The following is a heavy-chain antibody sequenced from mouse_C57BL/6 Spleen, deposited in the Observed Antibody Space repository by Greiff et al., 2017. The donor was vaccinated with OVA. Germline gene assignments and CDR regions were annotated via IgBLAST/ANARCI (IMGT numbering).Heavy chain of an antibody. Sequence: VQLQQPGAELVKPGASVKMSCKASGYTFTSYWITWVKQRPGQGLEWIGDIYPGSGSTNYNEKLKSKATLTVDTSYSTAYMQLSSLTSEDSAVYYSARWAVVARGWYFDVWGTGTTVTVSS. CDR2: IYPGSGST. CDR3: ARWAVVARGWYFDV. CDR1: GYTFTSYW. V-gene: IGHV1-55*01. D-gene: IGHD1-1*01. J-gene: IGHJ1*03.